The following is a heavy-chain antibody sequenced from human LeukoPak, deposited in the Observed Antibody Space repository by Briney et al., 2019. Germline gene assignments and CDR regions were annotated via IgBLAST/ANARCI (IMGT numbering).Heavy chain of an antibody. J-gene: IGHJ4*02. CDR1: GSTLKLFS. Sequence: ASVKVSCKVSGSTLKLFSMHWVRQAPGKGLEWMGGLDPEYGKTVYPQKFQGRVTMSEDTSTDTAYMDLSSLRSEDTAVYYCARDTGGNTGELGYYFDYWGQGTLVTVSS. D-gene: IGHD4-23*01. V-gene: IGHV1-24*01. CDR3: ARDTGGNTGELGYYFDY. CDR2: LDPEYGKT.